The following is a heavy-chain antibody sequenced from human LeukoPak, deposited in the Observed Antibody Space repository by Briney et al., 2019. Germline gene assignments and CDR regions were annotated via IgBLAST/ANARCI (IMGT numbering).Heavy chain of an antibody. J-gene: IGHJ4*02. D-gene: IGHD1-1*01. CDR3: AKGERSSPDVGHIDY. CDR1: GFTFSSYA. V-gene: IGHV3-23*01. Sequence: GGSLRLSCAASGFTFSSYAMSWLRQAPGKVLEWGSGISGSGGSTYYADSVKGRFTISRDNSKSTLYLKMNSLRAEATALYYCAKGERSSPDVGHIDYWGQGTLVTVSS. CDR2: ISGSGGST.